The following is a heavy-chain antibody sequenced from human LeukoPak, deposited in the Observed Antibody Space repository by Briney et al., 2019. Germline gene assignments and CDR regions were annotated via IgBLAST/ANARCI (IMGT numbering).Heavy chain of an antibody. V-gene: IGHV4-59*08. CDR3: ARHEGLARPFDY. D-gene: IGHD6-19*01. J-gene: IGHJ4*02. Sequence: ASETLSLTCSVSGSSISNYYWSWIRQSPGKGLEWIGYIYSTGSTDCNPSLKSRVTISVETSKNQFSLRLSSVTAADTAVYFCARHEGLARPFDYWGQGTLVPVSS. CDR2: IYSTGST. CDR1: GSSISNYY.